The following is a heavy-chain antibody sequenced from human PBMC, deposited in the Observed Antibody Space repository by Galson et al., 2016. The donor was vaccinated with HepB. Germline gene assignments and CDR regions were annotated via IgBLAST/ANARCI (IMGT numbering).Heavy chain of an antibody. V-gene: IGHV3-30*04. CDR1: KFTFSSYA. CDR3: ARGGYYDILTGGDY. D-gene: IGHD3-9*01. CDR2: ISYDGSNK. Sequence: SLRLSCAASKFTFSSYAMHWVRQAPGKGLEWVALISYDGSNKFYADSVKGRFTISRDNSKNTLYLQMNSLRAEDTAVYYCARGGYYDILTGGDYWGQGTLVTVSS. J-gene: IGHJ4*02.